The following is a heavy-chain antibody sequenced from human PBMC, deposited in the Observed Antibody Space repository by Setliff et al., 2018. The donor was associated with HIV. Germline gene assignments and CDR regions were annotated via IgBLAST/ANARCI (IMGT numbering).Heavy chain of an antibody. CDR1: GGSVGSSY. V-gene: IGHV4-4*07. CDR3: ARDARKGNCSGGRCFGFNYYYYLDV. J-gene: IGHJ6*03. Sequence: SETLSLTCTVSGGSVGSSYWNWIRQSAGKGLEWIGRIHSSGSTNYNPSLKSRVTVSLDTFTNQISLKMKSVTAADTALYYCARDARKGNCSGGRCFGFNYYYYLDVWGKGTTVTVSS. CDR2: IHSSGST. D-gene: IGHD2-15*01.